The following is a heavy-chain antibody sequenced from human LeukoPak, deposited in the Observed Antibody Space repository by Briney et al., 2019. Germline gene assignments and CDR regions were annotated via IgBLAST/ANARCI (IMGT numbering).Heavy chain of an antibody. CDR3: ARGELVGDWSDP. CDR2: IYYSGST. D-gene: IGHD6-6*01. Sequence: SETLSLTCTVSGVSISSYYWSWIRQPPGKGLEWIGYIYYSGSTNYNPSLKSRVTISVDTSKNQFSLKLSSVTAADTAVYYCARGELVGDWSDPWGQGTLVTVSS. V-gene: IGHV4-59*01. CDR1: GVSISSYY. J-gene: IGHJ5*02.